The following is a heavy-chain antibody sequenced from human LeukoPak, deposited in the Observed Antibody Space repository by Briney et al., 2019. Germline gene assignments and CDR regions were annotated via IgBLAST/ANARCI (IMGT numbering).Heavy chain of an antibody. D-gene: IGHD1-1*01. V-gene: IGHV4-31*03. Sequence: SSETLSLTCTVSGGSISSGGYYWSWIRQHPGKGLEWIGYIYYSGSTYYNPSLKSRVTISVDTSKNQFSLKLSSVTAADTAVYYCARGTRHYPTTGTTWGQGTLVTVSS. CDR3: ARGTRHYPTTGTT. CDR2: IYYSGST. J-gene: IGHJ4*02. CDR1: GGSISSGGYY.